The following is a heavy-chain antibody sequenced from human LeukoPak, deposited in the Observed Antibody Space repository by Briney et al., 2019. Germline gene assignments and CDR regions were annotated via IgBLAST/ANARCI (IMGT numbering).Heavy chain of an antibody. CDR2: ISSSGSTR. Sequence: GGSLRLSCTTSGFTFSHYEMNWVRQAPGKGLEWVSYISSSGSTRYYADSVKGRFTISRDNAKNSLHLQMNSLRAEDTAVYYCARDTRYYYDSSGYYFDYWGQGTLVTVSS. CDR3: ARDTRYYYDSSGYYFDY. J-gene: IGHJ4*02. D-gene: IGHD3-22*01. V-gene: IGHV3-48*03. CDR1: GFTFSHYE.